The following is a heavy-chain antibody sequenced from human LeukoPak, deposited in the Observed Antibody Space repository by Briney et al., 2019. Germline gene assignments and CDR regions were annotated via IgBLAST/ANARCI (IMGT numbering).Heavy chain of an antibody. CDR1: GGSISSYY. V-gene: IGHV4-59*08. J-gene: IGHJ3*02. Sequence: SETLSLTCTVSGGSISSYYWSWIRQPPGKGLEWTGYIYYSGSTNYNPSLKSRVTISVDTSKNQFSLKLSSVTAADTAVYYCARLRYYDSSGVDAFDIWGQGAMVTVSS. CDR2: IYYSGST. CDR3: ARLRYYDSSGVDAFDI. D-gene: IGHD3-22*01.